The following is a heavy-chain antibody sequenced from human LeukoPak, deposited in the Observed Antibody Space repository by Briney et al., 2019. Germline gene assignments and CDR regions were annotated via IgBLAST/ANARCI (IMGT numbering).Heavy chain of an antibody. CDR3: ARDRDHDYSNYLNWFDP. CDR1: GFTFSDYY. V-gene: IGHV3-11*04. J-gene: IGHJ5*02. CDR2: ISSSGSTI. Sequence: SGGSLRLSCAAPGFTFSDYYMSWIRQAPGKGLEWVSYISSSGSTIYYADSVKGRFTISRDNAKNSLYLQMNNLRAEDTAVYYCARDRDHDYSNYLNWFDPWGQGTLVTVSS. D-gene: IGHD4-11*01.